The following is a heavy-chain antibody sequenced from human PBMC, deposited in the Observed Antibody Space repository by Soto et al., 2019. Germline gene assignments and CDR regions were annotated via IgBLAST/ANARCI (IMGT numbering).Heavy chain of an antibody. D-gene: IGHD7-27*01. J-gene: IGHJ3*02. CDR3: ARDFLTGDYREAFDI. V-gene: IGHV3-48*01. CDR2: IDTSGRAT. Sequence: EVQLVESGGGLVQPGGSLRLYCAASGFTFSTYSLSWVRQAPGKGLEWIAYIDTSGRATSYADSVRGQFAISRDNARDAIYLQVYRLRGERTAVYYCARDFLTGDYREAFDIWGQGTMVTVSS. CDR1: GFTFSTYS.